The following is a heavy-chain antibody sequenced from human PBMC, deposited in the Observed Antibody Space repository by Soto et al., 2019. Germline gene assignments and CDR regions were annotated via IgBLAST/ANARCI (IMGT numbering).Heavy chain of an antibody. CDR3: ARHPGYYDVLTGYSAYDFDY. Sequence: QVQLQESGPGLVKPSETLSLTCTVSSGSISTYYWSWIRQPPGKGLEWIGYIYYRGNTNYNPSFKSGVTISRATSKNHFSLRLSPVTPADTAAYYCARHPGYYDVLTGYSAYDFDYWGQGTRVTVSS. CDR2: IYYRGNT. D-gene: IGHD3-9*01. J-gene: IGHJ4*02. V-gene: IGHV4-59*08. CDR1: SGSISTYY.